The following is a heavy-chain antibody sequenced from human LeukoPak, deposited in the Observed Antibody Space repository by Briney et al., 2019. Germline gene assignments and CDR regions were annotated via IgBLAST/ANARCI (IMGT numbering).Heavy chain of an antibody. J-gene: IGHJ2*01. CDR3: AKTTVVTGYWYFDL. D-gene: IGHD4-23*01. CDR2: ISTSSSTI. CDR1: GFTFRSYS. Sequence: PGRSLRLSCAASGFTFRSYSMHWVRQAPGKGLEWLSFISTSSSTIYYADSVKGRFTISRDNAKSSLYLQMNSLRDEDTAVYYCAKTTVVTGYWYFDLWGRGTLVTVSS. V-gene: IGHV3-48*02.